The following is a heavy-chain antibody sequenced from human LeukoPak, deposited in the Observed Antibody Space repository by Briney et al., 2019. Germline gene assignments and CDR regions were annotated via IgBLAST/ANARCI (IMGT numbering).Heavy chain of an antibody. CDR2: INWDGGST. CDR3: ARGGGDYYDSSGYFDY. Sequence: GGSLRLSCAASGFTFSNYWMNWVRQAPGKGLEWVSGINWDGGSTGYADSVKGRFTISRDNAKNSLYLQMNSLRAEDTALYYCARGGGDYYDSSGYFDYWGQGTLVTVSS. D-gene: IGHD3-22*01. V-gene: IGHV3-20*04. CDR1: GFTFSNYW. J-gene: IGHJ4*02.